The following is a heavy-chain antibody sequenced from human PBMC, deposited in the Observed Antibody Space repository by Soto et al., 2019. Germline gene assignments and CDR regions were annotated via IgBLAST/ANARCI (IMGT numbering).Heavy chain of an antibody. CDR2: IESKTDGGTT. CDR1: GFTFSKAW. Sequence: PGGSLRLSCAASGFTFSKAWMNWVRQAPGRGLEWVGHIESKTDGGTTDYAAPVKGRFIISRDDSKNTLYLQMNSLKTEDTAVYYCTTHAPKYYYDTSGYIGFDYWGQGTLVTVSS. J-gene: IGHJ4*02. CDR3: TTHAPKYYYDTSGYIGFDY. D-gene: IGHD3-22*01. V-gene: IGHV3-15*07.